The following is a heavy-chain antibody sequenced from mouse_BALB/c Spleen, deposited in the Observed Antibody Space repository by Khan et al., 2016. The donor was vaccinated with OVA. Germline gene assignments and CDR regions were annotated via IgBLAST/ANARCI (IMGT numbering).Heavy chain of an antibody. V-gene: IGHV1-20*02. Sequence: VHVKQSGPELVKPGASVKISCKASGYSFTGYFMNWVMQSHGKSLEWIGRINPHIGETLYNQKFKGKATLTVDESYSTVYMELRSLASEDSAIYYCARTDGSDFDYWGQGTTLTVSS. J-gene: IGHJ2*01. CDR3: ARTDGSDFDY. CDR1: GYSFTGYF. D-gene: IGHD1-1*01. CDR2: INPHIGET.